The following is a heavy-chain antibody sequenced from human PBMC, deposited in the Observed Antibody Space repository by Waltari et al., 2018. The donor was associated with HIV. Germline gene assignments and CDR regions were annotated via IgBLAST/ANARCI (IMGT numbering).Heavy chain of an antibody. CDR3: ARGFRAAAGTSFADY. V-gene: IGHV1-69*12. D-gene: IGHD6-13*01. CDR2: IIPVFGTP. J-gene: IGHJ4*02. CDR1: GDTFTNFG. Sequence: QVQLVQSGSEVKKPGSSVRVSCKTSGDTFTNFGISWVRQAPGQGLEWMGGIIPVFGTPTFGRKFQGRLSIIADESASTAYMELRSLRSDDTAVYYCARGFRAAAGTSFADYWGQGTLVTVSS.